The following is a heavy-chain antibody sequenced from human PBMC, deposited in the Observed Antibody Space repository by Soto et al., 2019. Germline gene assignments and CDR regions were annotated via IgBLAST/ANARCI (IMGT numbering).Heavy chain of an antibody. Sequence: ASVKVSWKVSGYTLTELSMHWVRQAPGKGLEWMGWIDPEDGETIYAQKFQERVTMTGDMSTSTAYMELSSLRSEDTAVYYCAAETYYYDSSGYYRTIYGMDVWGQGTTVTVSS. CDR3: AAETYYYDSSGYYRTIYGMDV. D-gene: IGHD3-22*01. J-gene: IGHJ6*02. V-gene: IGHV1-24*01. CDR1: GYTLTELS. CDR2: IDPEDGET.